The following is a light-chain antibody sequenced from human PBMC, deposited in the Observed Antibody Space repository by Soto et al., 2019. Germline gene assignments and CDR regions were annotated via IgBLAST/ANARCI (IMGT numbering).Light chain of an antibody. V-gene: IGKV2-30*01. CDR2: KVS. J-gene: IGKJ1*01. Sequence: DVVLTQSPPSLPVTLGQPASISCRPSQSLVYTDGNTYLNWFHQRPGQSPLRLIYKVSKRDSGVPDRFSVGGSGTEVTLKISRVEAEDVGVFYCMQGTHWPWTFGQGTRVEIK. CDR3: MQGTHWPWT. CDR1: QSLVYTDGNTY.